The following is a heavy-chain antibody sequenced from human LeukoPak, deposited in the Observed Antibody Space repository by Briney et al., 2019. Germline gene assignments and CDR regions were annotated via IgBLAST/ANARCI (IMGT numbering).Heavy chain of an antibody. V-gene: IGHV3-7*03. Sequence: GGSLRLSCAASGFTFSSYWMSWVRQAPGKGLEWVANIKQDGSEKYYVDSVKGRFTISRDNSKNTLYLQMNSLRAEDTAVYYCAKDLMGSLDYWGQGTLVTVSS. CDR1: GFTFSSYW. CDR2: IKQDGSEK. D-gene: IGHD2-8*01. J-gene: IGHJ4*02. CDR3: AKDLMGSLDY.